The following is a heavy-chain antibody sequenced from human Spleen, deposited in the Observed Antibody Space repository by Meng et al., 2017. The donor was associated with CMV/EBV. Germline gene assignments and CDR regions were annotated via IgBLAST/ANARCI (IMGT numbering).Heavy chain of an antibody. J-gene: IGHJ6*02. CDR2: INHSGST. D-gene: IGHD3-10*01. Sequence: SETLSLTCAVYGGSFSGYYWSWIRQPPGKGLEWIGEINHSGSTNYNPSLKSRVTISVDTSKNQFSLKLSSVTAADTAAYYCARGPRGYYYGMDVWGQGTTVTVSS. CDR3: ARGPRGYYYGMDV. CDR1: GGSFSGYY. V-gene: IGHV4-34*01.